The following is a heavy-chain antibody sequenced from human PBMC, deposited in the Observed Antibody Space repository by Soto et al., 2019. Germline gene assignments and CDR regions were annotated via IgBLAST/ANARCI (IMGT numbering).Heavy chain of an antibody. CDR1: GFTFDDYA. Sequence: PGGSLRLSCAASGFTFDDYAMHWVRQAPGKGLEWVSGISWNSGSIGYADSVEGRFTISRDNAKNSLYLQMNSLRAEDTALYYCAKGGEWDLKYYFDYWGQGTLVTVSS. V-gene: IGHV3-9*01. CDR2: ISWNSGSI. D-gene: IGHD1-26*01. CDR3: AKGGEWDLKYYFDY. J-gene: IGHJ4*02.